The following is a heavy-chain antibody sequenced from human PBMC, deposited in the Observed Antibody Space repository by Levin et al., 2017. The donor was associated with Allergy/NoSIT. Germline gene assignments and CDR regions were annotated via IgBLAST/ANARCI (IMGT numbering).Heavy chain of an antibody. CDR2: IYYSGGT. Sequence: SETLSLTCTVSGGSISSGGYYWSWIRQHPGTGLEWIGYIYYSGGTYYNPSLKSRVTLSVDTSKNHFSLKLSSVTAADTAVYYCARGDDILTGYAFDIWGQGTMVTVSS. D-gene: IGHD3-9*01. V-gene: IGHV4-31*03. CDR1: GGSISSGGYY. CDR3: ARGDDILTGYAFDI. J-gene: IGHJ3*02.